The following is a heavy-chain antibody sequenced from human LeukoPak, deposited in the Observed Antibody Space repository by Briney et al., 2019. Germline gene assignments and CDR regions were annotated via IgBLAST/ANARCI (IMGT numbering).Heavy chain of an antibody. CDR1: GFTFSSYY. CDR3: ARDMTTDAFDM. V-gene: IGHV3-74*01. CDR2: ITNDGRST. J-gene: IGHJ3*02. D-gene: IGHD4-17*01. Sequence: GGSLRLSWAASGFTFSSYYMHWVRQAPGKGLVWVSRITNDGRSTSYADSVKGRFTISRDNAKNTLSLQMNSLRAEDTAVYFCARDMTTDAFDMWGQGTMVTVSS.